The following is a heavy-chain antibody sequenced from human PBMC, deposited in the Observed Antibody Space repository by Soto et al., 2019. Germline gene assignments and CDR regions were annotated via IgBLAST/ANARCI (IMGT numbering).Heavy chain of an antibody. D-gene: IGHD1-26*01. Sequence: QLQLQESGPGLVKPSETLSLTCSLSGGSISSTFYYWGWIRQPPGKGLGWIGSIYYSGTTFYNASLKGRVTISVETSKNQFSLRLTSVTATDTAVYFCARQKWEQPKWFDPWGQGTLVTVSS. V-gene: IGHV4-39*01. CDR1: GGSISSTFYY. J-gene: IGHJ5*02. CDR3: ARQKWEQPKWFDP. CDR2: IYYSGTT.